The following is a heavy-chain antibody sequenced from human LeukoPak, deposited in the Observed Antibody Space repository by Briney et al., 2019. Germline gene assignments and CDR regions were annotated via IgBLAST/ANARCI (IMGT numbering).Heavy chain of an antibody. CDR2: IYHSGST. J-gene: IGHJ6*02. Sequence: SETLSLTCTVSGGSISSGGYYWSWIRQPPGKGLEWIGYIYHSGSTYYNPSLKSRVTISVDRSKNQFSLKLSSVTAADTAVYYCARHINPYYYDSSGQYGMDVWGQGTTVTVSS. D-gene: IGHD3-22*01. V-gene: IGHV4-30-2*01. CDR3: ARHINPYYYDSSGQYGMDV. CDR1: GGSISSGGYY.